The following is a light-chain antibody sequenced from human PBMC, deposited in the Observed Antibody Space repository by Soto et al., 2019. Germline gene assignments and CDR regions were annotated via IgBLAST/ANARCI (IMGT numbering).Light chain of an antibody. Sequence: ENVLTQSPGTLSLSPVETATLSCRASQTVNSDYLAWFQQRPGQAPRLLIFATSSRATGIPDRFSGSGSGTDFTLTISRLEPEDFSVYYCQQYATTPFTCGPGTRREIK. CDR3: QQYATTPFT. CDR2: ATS. J-gene: IGKJ5*01. V-gene: IGKV3-20*01. CDR1: QTVNSDY.